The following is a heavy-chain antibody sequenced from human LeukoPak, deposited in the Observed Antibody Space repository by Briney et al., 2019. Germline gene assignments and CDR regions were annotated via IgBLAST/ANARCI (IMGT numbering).Heavy chain of an antibody. Sequence: ASVKVSCKASGYTFTSYDINWVRQATGQGLEWMGWMNPNSGNTGYAQKFQGRVTMTKNTSISTAYMELRSLRSDDTAVYYCARVTYYYDSSGYYYSHDFDYWGQGTLVTVSS. D-gene: IGHD3-22*01. CDR2: MNPNSGNT. CDR3: ARVTYYYDSSGYYYSHDFDY. J-gene: IGHJ4*02. CDR1: GYTFTSYD. V-gene: IGHV1-8*01.